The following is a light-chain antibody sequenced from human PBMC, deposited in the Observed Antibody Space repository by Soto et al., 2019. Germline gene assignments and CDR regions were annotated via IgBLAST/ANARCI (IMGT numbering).Light chain of an antibody. Sequence: QAVVTQEPSLTVSPGGTVTLTCGSSTGTVTNGHYPYWFQQKPGQAPRTLIYDTVKKHSWTPARFSGSLLGGKAALTLSGAQPEDEADYYCLLSYNGHYVFGHVTKVTV. CDR3: LLSYNGHYV. J-gene: IGLJ1*01. CDR1: TGTVTNGHY. CDR2: DTV. V-gene: IGLV7-46*01.